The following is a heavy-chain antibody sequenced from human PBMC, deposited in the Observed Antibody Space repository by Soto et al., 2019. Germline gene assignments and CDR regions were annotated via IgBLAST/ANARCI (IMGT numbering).Heavy chain of an antibody. D-gene: IGHD3-16*01. CDR3: ATVWGGYT. V-gene: IGHV4-34*01. CDR2: INHSGST. J-gene: IGHJ5*02. CDR1: GGSFSGYY. Sequence: SETLSLTCAVYGGSFSGYYWSWIRQPPGKGLEWIGEINHSGSTNYNPSLQSRVTISVDTSKNQFSLKLSSVTAADTAVYYCATVWGGYTWGQGTLVTVSS.